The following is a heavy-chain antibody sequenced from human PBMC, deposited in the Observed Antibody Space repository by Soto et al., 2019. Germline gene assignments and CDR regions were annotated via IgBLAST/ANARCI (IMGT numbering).Heavy chain of an antibody. J-gene: IGHJ4*02. CDR1: GYGFHNYG. CDR3: ARGSESFDL. Sequence: VKVSCTACGYGFHNYGMSWVRQVPGQGLEWMGWISGYNGNTNYATKIQGRVTVKRDTPTATAYMELRSLRSDDTAIYDDARGSESFDLWGQGTLVTVSS. CDR2: ISGYNGNT. V-gene: IGHV1-18*01. D-gene: IGHD1-26*01.